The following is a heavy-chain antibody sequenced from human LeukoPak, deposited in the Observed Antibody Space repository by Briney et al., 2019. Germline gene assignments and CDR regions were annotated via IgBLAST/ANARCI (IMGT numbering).Heavy chain of an antibody. J-gene: IGHJ5*02. CDR2: INTSGST. CDR3: AREGGDPRWLDP. Sequence: SETLSLTCTVSGGSICSYHWTWIRQSAGKGLEWIGRINTSGSTNYNPSLRSRVTMSVNTSKNQFSLNLTSVTAADTAVYSCAREGGDPRWLDPWGQGTLVTVSS. V-gene: IGHV4-4*07. CDR1: GGSICSYH. D-gene: IGHD6-25*01.